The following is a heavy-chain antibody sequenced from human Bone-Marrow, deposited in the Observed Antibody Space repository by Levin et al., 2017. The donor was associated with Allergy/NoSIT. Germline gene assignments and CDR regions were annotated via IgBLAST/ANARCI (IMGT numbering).Heavy chain of an antibody. Sequence: NASETLSLTCVVNGGSFSSFYWSWIRQSPGKGLEWIGDINHSGSTNYNPSLMSRVTMSVDTSKNQFSLKLSSATAADTAVYYCARRNKYYYGSETYWWFDPWGQGTLVTVSS. CDR3: ARRNKYYYGSETYWWFDP. CDR2: INHSGST. J-gene: IGHJ5*02. V-gene: IGHV4-34*01. CDR1: GGSFSSFY. D-gene: IGHD3-10*01.